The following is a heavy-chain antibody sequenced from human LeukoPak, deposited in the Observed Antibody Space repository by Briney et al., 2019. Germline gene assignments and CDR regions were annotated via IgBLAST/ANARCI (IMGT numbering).Heavy chain of an antibody. D-gene: IGHD3-10*01. V-gene: IGHV4-4*07. Sequence: SETLSLTCTVSSGSVTSYYWNWIRQPAGKGLEWVGRIYNSGNTWYNPSLQSRVSMSIDTPKNQFSLSLASVTAADAAVYYCARDIGNYYGSVYHYYFDFWGQGIVVSVSS. J-gene: IGHJ4*02. CDR3: ARDIGNYYGSVYHYYFDF. CDR1: SGSVTSYY. CDR2: IYNSGNT.